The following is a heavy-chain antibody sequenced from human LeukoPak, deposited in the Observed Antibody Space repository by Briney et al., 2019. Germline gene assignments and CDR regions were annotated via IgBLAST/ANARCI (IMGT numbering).Heavy chain of an antibody. J-gene: IGHJ5*02. V-gene: IGHV5-51*01. CDR1: GYRFTSYW. D-gene: IGHD2-2*01. CDR2: IYPGDSDT. CDR3: ARVVYCSSTSCPYNWFDP. Sequence: GESLKISCKGSGYRFTSYWIGWVRQMPGKGLEWMGIIYPGDSDTRYSPSFQGQVTISADKSISTAYLQWSSLKASDTAMYYCARVVYCSSTSCPYNWFDPWGQGTLVTVSS.